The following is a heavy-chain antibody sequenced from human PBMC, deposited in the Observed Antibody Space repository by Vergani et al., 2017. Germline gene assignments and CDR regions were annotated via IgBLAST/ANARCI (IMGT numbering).Heavy chain of an antibody. Sequence: DVQLVESGGGLVQPGRSLRLSCAASGFTFDDYAMHWVRQAPGKGLEWVSGISWNSGSIGYADSVKGRFTISRDNAKNSLYLQMNSLRAEDTALYYCAKDMHDSSGYYYDYWGQGTLVTVSS. J-gene: IGHJ4*02. V-gene: IGHV3-9*01. CDR3: AKDMHDSSGYYYDY. CDR1: GFTFDDYA. CDR2: ISWNSGSI. D-gene: IGHD3-22*01.